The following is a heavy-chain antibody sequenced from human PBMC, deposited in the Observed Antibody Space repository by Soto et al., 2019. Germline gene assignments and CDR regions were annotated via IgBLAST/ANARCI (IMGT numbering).Heavy chain of an antibody. Sequence: SSFADNYPAWRVQDLWTGLEWVSGISWKSGNIGYADSVKGRFTISRDNAKSSLYLQMNRLRAEDTAFYDVAKDLDSITSVGKLLDVWGKGNRVLVS. CDR1: SSFADNY. CDR2: ISWKSGNI. J-gene: IGHJ6*03. V-gene: IGHV3-9*01. CDR3: AKDLDSITSVGKLLDV. D-gene: IGHD6-13*01.